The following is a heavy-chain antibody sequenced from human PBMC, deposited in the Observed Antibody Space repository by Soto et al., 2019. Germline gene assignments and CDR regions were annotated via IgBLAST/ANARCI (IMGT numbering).Heavy chain of an antibody. CDR3: ATWEGYYGSRTSPYWYFDL. D-gene: IGHD3-10*01. V-gene: IGHV4-61*01. J-gene: IGHJ2*01. CDR1: GGSVSSGSYY. Sequence: QVQLQESGPGLVKPSETLSLTCTVSGGSVSSGSYYWSWIRQPPGKGLEWIGYIYYSGSTNYNPSLKSRVTISVDTSKNQFSLKLSSVTAADTAVYYCATWEGYYGSRTSPYWYFDLWGRGTLVTVSS. CDR2: IYYSGST.